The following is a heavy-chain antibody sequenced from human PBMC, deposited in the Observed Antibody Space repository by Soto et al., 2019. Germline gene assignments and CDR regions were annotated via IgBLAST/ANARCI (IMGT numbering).Heavy chain of an antibody. V-gene: IGHV3-11*01. CDR1: GFTFSDYY. CDR3: ARDRGELRRFDY. J-gene: IGHJ4*02. CDR2: ISSSGSTI. Sequence: GESLKISCAASGFTFSDYYMSWIRQAPGKGLEWVSYISSSGSTIYYADSVKGRFTISRDNAKNSLYLQMNSLRAEDTAVYYCARDRGELRRFDYWGQGTLVTVSS.